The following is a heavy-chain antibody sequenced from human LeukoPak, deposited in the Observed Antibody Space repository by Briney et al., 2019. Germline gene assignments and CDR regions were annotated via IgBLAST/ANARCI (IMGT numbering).Heavy chain of an antibody. D-gene: IGHD5-18*01. V-gene: IGHV4-31*03. Sequence: SETLSLTCTVSGGSISSGDYYWSWIRQHPGKGLEWIGYIYYSGSTYYNPSLKSRVTIPVDTSKNQFSLRLSSVTAADTAVYYCAGREYTYGSFDFWGQGTLVTVSS. J-gene: IGHJ4*02. CDR2: IYYSGST. CDR3: AGREYTYGSFDF. CDR1: GGSISSGDYY.